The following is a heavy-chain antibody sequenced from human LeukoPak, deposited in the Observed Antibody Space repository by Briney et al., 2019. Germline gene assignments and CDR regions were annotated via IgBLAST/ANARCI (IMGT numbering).Heavy chain of an antibody. V-gene: IGHV3-48*03. CDR2: ISSSGSTI. CDR3: ARVASSFGPGDMDV. CDR1: GFTFSGYE. J-gene: IGHJ6*02. D-gene: IGHD3-10*01. Sequence: GGSLRLSCAASGFTFSGYEMNWVRQAPGKGLGWVSYISSSGSTIYYADSVKGRFTISRDNAKNPLDLQMHSRRAEGTAVYYCARVASSFGPGDMDVWGQGTTVSVSS.